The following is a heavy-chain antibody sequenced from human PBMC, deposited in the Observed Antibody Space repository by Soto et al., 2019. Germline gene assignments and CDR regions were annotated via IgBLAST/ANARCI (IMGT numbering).Heavy chain of an antibody. D-gene: IGHD1-7*01. J-gene: IGHJ6*02. CDR2: ISYDGSNK. Sequence: GGSLRLSCAASGFTFSSYAMHWVRQAPGKGLEWVAVISYDGSNKYYADSVKGRFTISRDNSKNTLYLQMNSLRAEDTAVYYCARDMELELPLYYYGMDVWGQGTTVTVSS. CDR3: ARDMELELPLYYYGMDV. V-gene: IGHV3-30-3*01. CDR1: GFTFSSYA.